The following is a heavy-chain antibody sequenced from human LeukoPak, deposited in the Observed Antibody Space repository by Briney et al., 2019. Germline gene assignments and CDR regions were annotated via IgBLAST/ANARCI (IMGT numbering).Heavy chain of an antibody. Sequence: KPSETLSLTCTVSGGSISTYYWSWIRQPPGKGLEWIGYIYYSGSTTYNPSFKSRVTISVDTSKNQLSLKLSSVTAADTAVYYCARHWETSSWYVDYWGQGTLVTVSS. CDR2: IYYSGST. D-gene: IGHD6-13*01. J-gene: IGHJ4*02. CDR1: GGSISTYY. V-gene: IGHV4-59*08. CDR3: ARHWETSSWYVDY.